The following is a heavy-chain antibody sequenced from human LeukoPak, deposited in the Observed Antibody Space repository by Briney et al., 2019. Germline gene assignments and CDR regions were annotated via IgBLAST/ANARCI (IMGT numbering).Heavy chain of an antibody. D-gene: IGHD3-10*01. CDR2: IDKSGGIT. J-gene: IGHJ3*02. Sequence: PGGSLRLSCAASGFTFSDSYMTWIRQTPGKGLEWVSFIDKSGGITYYADSVKGRFTISRDNAKSSLYLEMNSLRAEDTAVYYCARGAFGSVNYFAFDIWGQGTMVTVSS. CDR1: GFTFSDSY. CDR3: ARGAFGSVNYFAFDI. V-gene: IGHV3-11*04.